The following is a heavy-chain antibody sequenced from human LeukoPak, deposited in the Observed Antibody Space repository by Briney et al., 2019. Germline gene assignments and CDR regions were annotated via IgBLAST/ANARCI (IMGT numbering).Heavy chain of an antibody. J-gene: IGHJ4*02. Sequence: GWSLRLSCAASGFTFSSYAMYWVRQAPGKGLEWVSVTSYDGSHKYYADSVKGRFTISRDNSKNMLYLQMNSLRAEDTAVYYCARGGARQQLVENYFDYWGQGTLVTVSS. CDR1: GFTFSSYA. V-gene: IGHV3-30*03. D-gene: IGHD6-13*01. CDR3: ARGGARQQLVENYFDY. CDR2: TSYDGSHK.